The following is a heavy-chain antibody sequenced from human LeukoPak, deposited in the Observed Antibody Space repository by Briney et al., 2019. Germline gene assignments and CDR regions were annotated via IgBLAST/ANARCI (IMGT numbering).Heavy chain of an antibody. V-gene: IGHV3-23*01. CDR3: AKDGYQLPLFDAFDI. J-gene: IGHJ3*02. CDR2: ISGSGGST. Sequence: GGSLRLSCAASGFTFSSYAMSWVRQAPGKGLEWVSAISGSGGSTYYADSVKGRFTISRDNSKNTLYLQMNSLRAEDTAVCYCAKDGYQLPLFDAFDIWGQGTMVTVSS. D-gene: IGHD2-2*01. CDR1: GFTFSSYA.